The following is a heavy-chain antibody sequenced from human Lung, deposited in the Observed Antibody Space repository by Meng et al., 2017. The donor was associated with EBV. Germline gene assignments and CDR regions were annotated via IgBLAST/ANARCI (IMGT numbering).Heavy chain of an antibody. J-gene: IGHJ4*02. D-gene: IGHD3-10*01. Sequence: VQLVQSGARVKKPGASVTVSCKASGYTLNNYARHWVGQAPGQRLEWMGWINAGNGNTKYSQKFQGRVTINRDTSASTAYMELSSLRSEDTAVYYCARDQGAWFGEAPRFDYWGQGTLVTVSS. CDR2: INAGNGNT. CDR3: ARDQGAWFGEAPRFDY. CDR1: GYTLNNYA. V-gene: IGHV1-3*01.